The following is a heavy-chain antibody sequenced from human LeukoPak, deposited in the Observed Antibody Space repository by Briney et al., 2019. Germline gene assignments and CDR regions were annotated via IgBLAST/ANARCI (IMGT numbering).Heavy chain of an antibody. D-gene: IGHD2/OR15-2a*01. V-gene: IGHV3-53*01. J-gene: IGHJ3*02. CDR1: GLTLSSSY. Sequence: GGSLRLSCAASGLTLSSSYMSWVRQAPGKGLEWVSIIYNDGSTYYADSMKGRFTISRDNSKNTLYLQVNSLRAEDTAMYYCARNFLFAFGIWRQGTMVTVSS. CDR3: ARNFLFAFGI. CDR2: IYNDGST.